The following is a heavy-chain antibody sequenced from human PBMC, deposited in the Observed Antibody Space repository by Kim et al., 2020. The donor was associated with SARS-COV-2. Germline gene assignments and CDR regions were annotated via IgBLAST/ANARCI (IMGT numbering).Heavy chain of an antibody. V-gene: IGHV4-39*01. CDR3: ARHVPRGGAVAGRGFDY. CDR2: SYYSGST. CDR1: GGSISSSSYY. J-gene: IGHJ4*02. D-gene: IGHD6-19*01. Sequence: SETLSLTCTVSGGSISSSSYYWGWIRQPPGKGLEWIGSSYYSGSTYYNPSLKSRVTISVDTSKNQFSLKLSSVTAADTAVYYCARHVPRGGAVAGRGFDYWGQGTLVTVSS.